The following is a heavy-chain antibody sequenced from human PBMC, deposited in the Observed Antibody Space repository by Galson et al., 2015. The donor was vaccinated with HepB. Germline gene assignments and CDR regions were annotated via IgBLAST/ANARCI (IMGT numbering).Heavy chain of an antibody. J-gene: IGHJ4*02. CDR2: IWYDGTIK. D-gene: IGHD3-10*01. V-gene: IGHV3-33*08. CDR1: GFTFSNYG. CDR3: ARDFGFGLDH. Sequence: SLRLSCAASGFTFSNYGMHWVRQAPGKGLEWVAMIWYDGTIKYYKDSVRGRFTVSRDNSRNTLYLQMSSLRAEDTAVYYCARDFGFGLDHWGQGTPVTVSS.